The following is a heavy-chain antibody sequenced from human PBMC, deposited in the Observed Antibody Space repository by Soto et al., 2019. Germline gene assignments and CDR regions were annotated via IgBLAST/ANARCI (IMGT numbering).Heavy chain of an antibody. D-gene: IGHD3-16*01. CDR3: AFGNLSYYFDF. CDR2: IWYDGSDK. J-gene: IGHJ4*02. CDR1: GFTFSGFG. V-gene: IGHV3-33*01. Sequence: GSLRLSCAASGFTFSGFGMHWVRQAPGKGLEWVAIIWYDGSDKYYADSVKGRFTISRDNSKNTLYLQMNSLRAEDTAVYHCAFGNLSYYFDFWGQGTPVTVSS.